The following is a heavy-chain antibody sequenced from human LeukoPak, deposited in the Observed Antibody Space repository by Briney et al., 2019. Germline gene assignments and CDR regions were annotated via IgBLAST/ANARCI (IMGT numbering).Heavy chain of an antibody. J-gene: IGHJ4*02. CDR2: ISGSGGST. CDR1: GFTFSSYA. Sequence: PGGSLRLSCAASGFTFSSYAMSWVRQAPGKGLEWVSAISGSGGSTYYADSVKGRFTISRDNSKNTLYLQMNSLRAEDTAVYYCAKARALRGIAAADAFDYWGQGTLVTVSS. CDR3: AKARALRGIAAADAFDY. D-gene: IGHD6-13*01. V-gene: IGHV3-23*01.